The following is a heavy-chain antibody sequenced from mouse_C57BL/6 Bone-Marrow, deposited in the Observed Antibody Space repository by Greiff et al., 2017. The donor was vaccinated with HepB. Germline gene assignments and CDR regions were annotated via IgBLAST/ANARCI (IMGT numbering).Heavy chain of an antibody. D-gene: IGHD1-1*01. V-gene: IGHV1-53*01. J-gene: IGHJ1*03. CDR2: INPSNGGT. Sequence: QVHVKQPGTELVKPGASVKLSCKTSGYTFTSYWMHWVKQRPGQGLEWIGNINPSNGGTNYNEKFKSKATLTVDKSSSTAYMQLSSLTSEDSAVYYCARSVLRGYFDVWGTGTTVTVSS. CDR3: ARSVLRGYFDV. CDR1: GYTFTSYW.